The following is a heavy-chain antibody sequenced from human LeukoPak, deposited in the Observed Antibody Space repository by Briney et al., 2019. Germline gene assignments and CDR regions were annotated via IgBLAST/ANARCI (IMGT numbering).Heavy chain of an antibody. CDR2: IYSGGSA. CDR3: ASRHYYDSSGYPDAFDI. V-gene: IGHV3-53*01. D-gene: IGHD3-22*01. CDR1: GFTVSSNY. Sequence: GGSLRLSCAASGFTVSSNYMSWVRQAPGKGLEWVSVIYSGGSAYYADSVKGRFTISRDNSKNTLHLQMNSLRAEDTAVYYCASRHYYDSSGYPDAFDIWGQGTMVTVSS. J-gene: IGHJ3*02.